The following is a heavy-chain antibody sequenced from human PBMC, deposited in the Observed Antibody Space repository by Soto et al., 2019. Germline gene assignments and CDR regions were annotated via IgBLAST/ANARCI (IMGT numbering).Heavy chain of an antibody. V-gene: IGHV4-39*01. CDR3: ARRTVNIRTFYSGLKTHCFDY. CDR2: IYYSGST. J-gene: IGHJ4*02. Sequence: PSETLCLTCAVAGDSMSSSDYYWGWLRQPPGKGLEWIGSIYYSGSTYYNPSLQSRVAISVDTSKNQFSLKLKSVTAADTAIYYCARRTVNIRTFYSGLKTHCFDYWGQGAPVTVSS. D-gene: IGHD6-19*01. CDR1: GDSMSSSDYY.